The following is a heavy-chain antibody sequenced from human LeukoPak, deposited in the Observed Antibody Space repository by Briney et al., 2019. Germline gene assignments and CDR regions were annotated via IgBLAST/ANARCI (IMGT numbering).Heavy chain of an antibody. Sequence: GGSLRLSCAASGFAFSSYAMSWVRQAPGKGLEWVSAISGSGGSTYYADSVKGRFTISRDNSKNTLYLQMNSLRAEDTAVYYCAKDRVTRFGPQSIDYWGQGTLVTVSS. J-gene: IGHJ4*02. CDR1: GFAFSSYA. D-gene: IGHD3-10*01. V-gene: IGHV3-23*01. CDR3: AKDRVTRFGPQSIDY. CDR2: ISGSGGST.